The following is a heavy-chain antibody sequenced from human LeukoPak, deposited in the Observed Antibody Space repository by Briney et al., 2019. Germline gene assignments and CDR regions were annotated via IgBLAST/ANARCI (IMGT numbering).Heavy chain of an antibody. CDR2: ISYDGSNK. J-gene: IGHJ5*02. Sequence: PGGSLRLSCAASGFTFSSYGMHWVRRAPGKGLEWVAVISYDGSNKYYADSVKGRFTISRDNSKNTLYLQMNSLRAEDTAVYYCAKDEDVGVPAAMPNWFDPWGQGTLVTVSS. CDR1: GFTFSSYG. V-gene: IGHV3-30*18. D-gene: IGHD2-2*01. CDR3: AKDEDVGVPAAMPNWFDP.